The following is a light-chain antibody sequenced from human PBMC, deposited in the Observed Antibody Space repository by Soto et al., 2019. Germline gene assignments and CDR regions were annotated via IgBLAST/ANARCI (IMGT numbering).Light chain of an antibody. CDR3: QQYNSYLTWT. CDR2: DAS. J-gene: IGKJ1*01. CDR1: QSISSW. V-gene: IGKV1-5*01. Sequence: DIQMTQSPSTLSASVGDRVTITCRASQSISSWLAWYQQKPGKAPKLLIYDASSLESGVPSGFSGSGSGTEFTLTISSLQPDDFSTYYCQQYNSYLTWTFGHGTKVDSK.